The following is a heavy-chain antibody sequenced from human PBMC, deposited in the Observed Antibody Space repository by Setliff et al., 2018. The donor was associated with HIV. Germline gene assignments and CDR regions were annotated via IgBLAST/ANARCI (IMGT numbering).Heavy chain of an antibody. Sequence: SETLSLTCTVSGGSISSSSYYWSWIRQPPGKGLEWIGYIYYSGSTNYNPSLKSRVTISVDTPKNQFSLKLSSVTAADTAVYYCARDGDYNYYGMDVWGQGTTVTVSS. J-gene: IGHJ6*02. CDR3: ARDGDYNYYGMDV. CDR2: IYYSGST. V-gene: IGHV4-61*01. CDR1: GGSISSSSYY. D-gene: IGHD4-17*01.